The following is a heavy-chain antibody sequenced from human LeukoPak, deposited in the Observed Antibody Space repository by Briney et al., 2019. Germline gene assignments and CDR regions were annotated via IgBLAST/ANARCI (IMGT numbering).Heavy chain of an antibody. D-gene: IGHD2-2*02. V-gene: IGHV4-38-2*02. CDR1: GYSISSGYY. CDR3: ARAYIVVVPAAIREGYSYYYMDV. CDR2: IYHSGST. J-gene: IGHJ6*03. Sequence: PSETLSLTCTVSGYSISSGYYWGWIRQPPGKGLEWIGSIYHSGSTYYNPSLKSRVTISVDTSKNQFSLKLSSVTAADTAVYYCARAYIVVVPAAIREGYSYYYMDVWGKGTTVTVSS.